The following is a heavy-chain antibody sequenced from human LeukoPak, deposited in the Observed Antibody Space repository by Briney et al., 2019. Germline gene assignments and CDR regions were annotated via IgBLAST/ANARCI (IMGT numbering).Heavy chain of an antibody. CDR1: GFSLSTSGMC. Sequence: SGPTLVKPTQTLTLTCTFSGFSLSTSGMCVSWIRQPPGKALEWLARIDWDDDKYYSTSLKTRLTISKDTSKNQVVLTMTNMDPVDTATYYCARDVWYYDSSGYYRDAFDIWGQGTMVTVSS. CDR3: ARDVWYYDSSGYYRDAFDI. J-gene: IGHJ3*02. D-gene: IGHD3-22*01. V-gene: IGHV2-70*11. CDR2: IDWDDDK.